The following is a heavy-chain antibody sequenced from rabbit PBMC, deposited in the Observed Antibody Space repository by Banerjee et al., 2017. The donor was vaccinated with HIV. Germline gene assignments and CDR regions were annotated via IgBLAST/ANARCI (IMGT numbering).Heavy chain of an antibody. CDR3: ARMADITYGYGTFNL. Sequence: QSLEESGGDLVKPGASLTLTCTASGFSFSSSYYMCWVRQAPGKGLEWIACIYAGSSGSTYYASWAKGRFTISKTSSTTVTLQMTSLTAADTATYFCARMADITYGYGTFNLWGPGTLVTVS. D-gene: IGHD6-1*01. J-gene: IGHJ4*01. V-gene: IGHV1S40*01. CDR1: GFSFSSSYY. CDR2: IYAGSSGST.